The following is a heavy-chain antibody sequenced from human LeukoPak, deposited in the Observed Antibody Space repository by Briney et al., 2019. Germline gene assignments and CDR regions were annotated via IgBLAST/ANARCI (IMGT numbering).Heavy chain of an antibody. V-gene: IGHV3-23*01. CDR1: GFTFSSYA. D-gene: IGHD3-22*01. J-gene: IGHJ4*02. CDR2: ISGSGSST. Sequence: GASLRLSCAASGFTFSSYAMSRVRQAPGKGLEWVSAISGSGSSTYYADSVKGRFTISRDNSKNTLYLQMNSLRAEDTAIYYCASTVVTQTRDYWGQGTLVTVSS. CDR3: ASTVVTQTRDY.